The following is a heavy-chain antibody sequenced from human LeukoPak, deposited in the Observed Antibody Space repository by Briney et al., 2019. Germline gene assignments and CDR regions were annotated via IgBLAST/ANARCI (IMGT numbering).Heavy chain of an antibody. J-gene: IGHJ5*02. CDR2: IKEDGSQK. CDR3: AREPSGGWFDP. CDR1: GFTLSTYW. V-gene: IGHV3-7*03. D-gene: IGHD1-14*01. Sequence: PGGSLRLSCAASGFTLSTYWMSWVRQAPGKGLEWVANIKEDGSQKFYVDSVKGRFTISRDNAKNSLYLQMSSLRVEDTAVYYCAREPSGGWFDPWGQGTLVTVSS.